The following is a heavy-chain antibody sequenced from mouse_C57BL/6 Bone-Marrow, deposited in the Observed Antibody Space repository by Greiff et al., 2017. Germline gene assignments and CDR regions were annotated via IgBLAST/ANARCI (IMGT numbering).Heavy chain of an antibody. CDR3: AGYCSNPYAMDY. CDR1: GYTFTSYG. V-gene: IGHV1-81*01. J-gene: IGHJ4*01. CDR2: IYPRSGNT. Sequence: QVQLQQSGAELARPGASVKLSCKASGYTFTSYGISWVKQRTGQGLEWIGAIYPRSGNTYYNEKFKGKATLTADKSSSTAYMELRSLASEDSAVYFWAGYCSNPYAMDYWGQGTSVTVSS. D-gene: IGHD2-5*01.